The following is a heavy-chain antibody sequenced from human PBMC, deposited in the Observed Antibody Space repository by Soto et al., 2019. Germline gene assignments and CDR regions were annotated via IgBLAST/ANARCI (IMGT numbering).Heavy chain of an antibody. CDR1: GSTFSSYA. V-gene: IGHV1-69*06. CDR3: ARVHCSSTSCYIKRSSWFDP. J-gene: IGHJ5*02. D-gene: IGHD2-2*02. Sequence: SVKVSCKASGSTFSSYAISWVRQAPGQGLEWMGGIIPIFGTANYAQKFQGRVTITADKSTSTAYMELSSLRSEDTAVYYCARVHCSSTSCYIKRSSWFDPWGQGTLVTVSS. CDR2: IIPIFGTA.